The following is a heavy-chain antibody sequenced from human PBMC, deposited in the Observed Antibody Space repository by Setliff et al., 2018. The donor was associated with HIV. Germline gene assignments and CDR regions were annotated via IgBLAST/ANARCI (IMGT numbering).Heavy chain of an antibody. CDR2: IFTSGTT. Sequence: TLSLPCTVSRGSISSGGYYWSWIRQHPERGLEWIGRIFTSGTTNYNPSLRSRVTISVDTSKNQFSLRLSSVTAADTAVYYCAREGFYNSYYYYMDVWGIGTTVTVSS. D-gene: IGHD2-2*02. CDR1: RGSISSGGYY. V-gene: IGHV4-61*02. CDR3: AREGFYNSYYYYMDV. J-gene: IGHJ6*03.